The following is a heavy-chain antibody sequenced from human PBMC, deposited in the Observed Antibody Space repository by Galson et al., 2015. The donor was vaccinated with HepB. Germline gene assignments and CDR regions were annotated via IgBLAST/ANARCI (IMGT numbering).Heavy chain of an antibody. CDR1: GFTFSIYA. CDR3: VKRGPNDGGAFDI. D-gene: IGHD3-16*01. V-gene: IGHV3-23*01. Sequence: SLRLSCAASGFTFSIYAMSWVRQAPGKGLEWVSSISSGGDNTLYADSAKGRFTISRDNSKNTLHIQMNSLRAEDTALYYCVKRGPNDGGAFDIWGQGTMVTVSS. J-gene: IGHJ3*02. CDR2: ISSGGDNT.